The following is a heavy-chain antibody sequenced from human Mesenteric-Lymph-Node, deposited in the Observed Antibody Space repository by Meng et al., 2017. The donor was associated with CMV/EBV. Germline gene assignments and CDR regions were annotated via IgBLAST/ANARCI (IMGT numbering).Heavy chain of an antibody. CDR1: GGSFSGYY. CDR2: INHSGST. J-gene: IGHJ4*02. V-gene: IGHV4-34*01. D-gene: IGHD5-24*01. CDR3: ARGRGRWLQLGY. Sequence: SETLSLTCAVYGGSFSGYYWSWIRQPPGKGLEWIGEINHSGSTNYNPSLKSRVTISVDTSKNQSSLKLSSVTAADTAVYYCARGRGRWLQLGYWGQGTLVTVSS.